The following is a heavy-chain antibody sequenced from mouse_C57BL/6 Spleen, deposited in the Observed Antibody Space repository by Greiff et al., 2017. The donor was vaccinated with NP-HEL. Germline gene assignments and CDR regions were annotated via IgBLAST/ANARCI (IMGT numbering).Heavy chain of an antibody. Sequence: QVQLQQPGTELVKPGASVKLSCKASGYTFTSYWMHWVKQRPGQGLEWIGNINPSNGGTNYNQKFKGKATLTVDTSSSTAYMQLSSLTSEDSAVYYCARRGLSYYFDYWGQGTTLTVSS. CDR2: INPSNGGT. D-gene: IGHD3-1*01. CDR1: GYTFTSYW. J-gene: IGHJ2*01. V-gene: IGHV1-53*01. CDR3: ARRGLSYYFDY.